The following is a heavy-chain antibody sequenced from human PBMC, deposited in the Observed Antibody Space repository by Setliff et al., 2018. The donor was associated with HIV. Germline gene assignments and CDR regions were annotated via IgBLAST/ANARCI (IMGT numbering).Heavy chain of an antibody. CDR3: ARALAYCGADCPEDAFDI. CDR2: VYYSGST. D-gene: IGHD2-21*01. Sequence: SETLSLTCTVSGGSINSHYWNWIRQPPGKGLEWLAYVYYSGSTNYNPSLKSRVTISVDSSKNHFSLRLHSLTAAGTAVYYCARALAYCGADCPEDAFDIWGQGTLVTVSS. J-gene: IGHJ3*02. V-gene: IGHV4-59*11. CDR1: GGSINSHY.